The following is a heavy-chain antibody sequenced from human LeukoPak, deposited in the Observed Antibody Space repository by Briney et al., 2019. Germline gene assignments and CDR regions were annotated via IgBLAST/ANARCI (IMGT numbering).Heavy chain of an antibody. D-gene: IGHD3-22*01. CDR3: ARGRDSSGYYYLRYYYYYYMDV. Sequence: ASVKVSCKASCYTFTSYGISWVRQAPGQGGEWMGWISAYKGNTNYAQKLQGRVTMTTDTSTSTAYMELRSLRSDDTAVHYCARGRDSSGYYYLRYYYYYYMDVWGKGTTVTVSS. V-gene: IGHV1-18*01. CDR1: CYTFTSYG. J-gene: IGHJ6*03. CDR2: ISAYKGNT.